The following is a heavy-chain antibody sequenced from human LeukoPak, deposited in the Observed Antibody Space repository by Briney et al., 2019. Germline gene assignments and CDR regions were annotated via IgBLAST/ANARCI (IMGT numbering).Heavy chain of an antibody. CDR1: GFTFSSYA. J-gene: IGHJ3*02. Sequence: GGSLRLSCAASGFTFSSYAMSWVRQAPGKGLEWVSAISGSGGSTYYADSVKGRFTISRDNAKNSLYLQMNSLRAEDTAVYYCARVDCSGGSCYSGVYAFDIWGQGTMVTVSS. D-gene: IGHD2-15*01. V-gene: IGHV3-23*01. CDR3: ARVDCSGGSCYSGVYAFDI. CDR2: ISGSGGST.